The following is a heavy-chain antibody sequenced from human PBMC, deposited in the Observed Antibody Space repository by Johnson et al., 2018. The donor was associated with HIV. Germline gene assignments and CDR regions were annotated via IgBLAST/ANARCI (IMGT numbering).Heavy chain of an antibody. D-gene: IGHD4-17*01. V-gene: IGHV3-15*01. Sequence: VQLVESGGGLVKPGGSLRLSCEASGFTFSNVWMSWVRQAPGKGLEWVGRIKSNNDGGTTDYATPVKGRFTISRDDSKNMLYLEMNSLKAEDTAVYYCARDKNLYGEDAFDIWGQGTMVTVSS. CDR3: ARDKNLYGEDAFDI. CDR1: GFTFSNVW. J-gene: IGHJ3*02. CDR2: IKSNNDGGTT.